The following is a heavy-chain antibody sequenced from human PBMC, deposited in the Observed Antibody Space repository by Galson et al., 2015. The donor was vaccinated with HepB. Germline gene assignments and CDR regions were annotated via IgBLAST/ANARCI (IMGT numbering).Heavy chain of an antibody. V-gene: IGHV3-23*01. D-gene: IGHD2-2*01. J-gene: IGHJ4*02. Sequence: SLRLSCAASGFTFSSYAMSWVRQAPGKGLEWVSAISGSGGSTYYADSVKGRFTISRDNSKNTLYLQMNSLRAEDTAVYYCALHPHQGYQLDYWGQGTLVTVSS. CDR1: GFTFSSYA. CDR3: ALHPHQGYQLDY. CDR2: ISGSGGST.